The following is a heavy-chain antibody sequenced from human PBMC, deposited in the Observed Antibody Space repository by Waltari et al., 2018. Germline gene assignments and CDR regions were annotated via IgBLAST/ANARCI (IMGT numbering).Heavy chain of an antibody. J-gene: IGHJ2*01. CDR3: ARDKELVGWYVDL. D-gene: IGHD6-13*01. V-gene: IGHV4-39*07. CDR1: GGSIRSSSYY. Sequence: QLQLQESGPGLVKPSETLSLTCTVSGGSIRSSSYYWGWIRQPPGKGLEWIVSIYYSGSTYFHPALKRRVTISVDTAKNQFSLKLNSVTAADTAVYYCARDKELVGWYVDLWGRGTLVTVSS. CDR2: IYYSGST.